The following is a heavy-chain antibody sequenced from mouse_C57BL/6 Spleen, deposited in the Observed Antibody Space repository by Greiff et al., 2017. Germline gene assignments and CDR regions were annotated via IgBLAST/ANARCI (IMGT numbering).Heavy chain of an antibody. CDR3: ARAAQATGYAMDY. D-gene: IGHD3-2*02. CDR2: INPNNGGT. J-gene: IGHJ4*01. Sequence: VQLQQSGPELVKPGASVKISCKASGYTFTDYYMNWVKQSHGKSLEWIGDINPNNGGTSYNQKFKGKATLTVDKSSSTTYMELRSLTSEDSAVXYCARAAQATGYAMDYWGQGTSVTVSS. V-gene: IGHV1-26*01. CDR1: GYTFTDYY.